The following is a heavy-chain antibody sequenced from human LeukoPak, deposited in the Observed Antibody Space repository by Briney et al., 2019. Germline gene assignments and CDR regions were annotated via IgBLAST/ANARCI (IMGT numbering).Heavy chain of an antibody. CDR2: INSDGSST. CDR1: GFTFSSYW. Sequence: PGGSLRLSCAASGFTFSSYWMHWVPQAPGKGLVWVSRINSDGSSTSYADSVKGRFTISRDNAKNTLYLQMNSLRAEDTAFYYCASRSSSSSVDYWGQGTLVTVSS. D-gene: IGHD6-6*01. J-gene: IGHJ4*02. V-gene: IGHV3-74*01. CDR3: ASRSSSSSVDY.